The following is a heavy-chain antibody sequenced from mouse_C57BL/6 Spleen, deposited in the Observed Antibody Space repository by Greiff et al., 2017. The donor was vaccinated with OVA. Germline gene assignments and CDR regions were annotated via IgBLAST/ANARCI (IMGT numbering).Heavy chain of an antibody. Sequence: EVQLQQSGPGLVKPSQSLSLTCSVTGYPITSGYYWNWIRQFPGNKLEWMGYLSYDGSNNYNPSLKHRIHIARDTSKNQFFLKLNSVTTEDTATYYCARFLTGTEYWGQGTTLTVSA. CDR2: LSYDGSN. CDR1: GYPITSGYY. CDR3: ARFLTGTEY. J-gene: IGHJ2*01. D-gene: IGHD4-1*01. V-gene: IGHV3-6*01.